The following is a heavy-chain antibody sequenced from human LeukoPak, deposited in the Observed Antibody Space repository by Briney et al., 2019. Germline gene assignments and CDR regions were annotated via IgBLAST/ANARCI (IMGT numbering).Heavy chain of an antibody. J-gene: IGHJ4*02. Sequence: KPGGSLRLSCAASGFTFSSCSMNWVRQAPGKGLEWVSSISSSSYIYYADSVKGRFTISRDNAEKSLYLRMNSLRAEDTAVYYCARETYYYDSSGYYQKGSFDYWGQGTLVTVSS. CDR2: ISSSSYI. CDR1: GFTFSSCS. CDR3: ARETYYYDSSGYYQKGSFDY. V-gene: IGHV3-21*01. D-gene: IGHD3-22*01.